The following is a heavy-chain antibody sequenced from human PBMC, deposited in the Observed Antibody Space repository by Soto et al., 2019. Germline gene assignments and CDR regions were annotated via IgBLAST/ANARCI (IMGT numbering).Heavy chain of an antibody. CDR1: GFTFSSYA. CDR2: ISGSGGST. Sequence: GGSLRLSCAASGFTFSSYAMSWVRQAPGKGLEWVSAISGSGGSTYYADSVKGRFTISRDNSKNTLYLQMNSLRAEDTAVYYCAKDHFPQNYDFWSGYSNWFDPWGQGTLVTVSS. CDR3: AKDHFPQNYDFWSGYSNWFDP. V-gene: IGHV3-23*01. D-gene: IGHD3-3*01. J-gene: IGHJ5*02.